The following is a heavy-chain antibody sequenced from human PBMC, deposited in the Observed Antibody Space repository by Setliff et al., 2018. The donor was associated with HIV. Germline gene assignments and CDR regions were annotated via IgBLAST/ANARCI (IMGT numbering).Heavy chain of an antibody. CDR2: ISSSGSTI. Sequence: GGSLRLSCAASGFPFSSYEMNWVRQAPGKGLEWVSYISSSGSTIYYADSVKGRFTISRDNTKNSLYLQMNSLRAEDTAVYYCARGIYTGYDHFDYWGQGTLVTVSS. J-gene: IGHJ4*02. D-gene: IGHD5-12*01. V-gene: IGHV3-48*03. CDR1: GFPFSSYE. CDR3: ARGIYTGYDHFDY.